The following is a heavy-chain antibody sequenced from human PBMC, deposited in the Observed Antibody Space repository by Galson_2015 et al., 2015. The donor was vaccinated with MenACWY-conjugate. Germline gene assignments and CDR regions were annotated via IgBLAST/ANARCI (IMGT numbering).Heavy chain of an antibody. J-gene: IGHJ3*01. Sequence: QSGAEVTKPGASVKVSCKVSGYTFTDHYMHWVQQAPGKGLEWVGLIDPEDGETRYAEKFQGRVTITADTSTDTTYMELSNLRSEDTAVYYCKGGWLDAFDVWGQGTMVTVSS. CDR1: GYTFTDHY. V-gene: IGHV1-69-2*01. CDR2: IDPEDGET. D-gene: IGHD6-19*01. CDR3: KGGWLDAFDV.